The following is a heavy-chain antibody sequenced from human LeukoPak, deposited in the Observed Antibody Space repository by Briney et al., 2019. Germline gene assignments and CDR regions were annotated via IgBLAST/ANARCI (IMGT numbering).Heavy chain of an antibody. D-gene: IGHD3-22*01. J-gene: IGHJ4*02. CDR3: ARAYYYDSSSYYRNHFDY. CDR1: GFTFSSYW. CDR2: INSDGSST. Sequence: PGGSLRLSCAASGFTFSSYWMHWVRQAPAKGLVWVSRINSDGSSTSYADSVKGRFTISRDNAKNTLYLQMNSLRAEDTAVYYCARAYYYDSSSYYRNHFDYWGQGTLVTVSS. V-gene: IGHV3-74*01.